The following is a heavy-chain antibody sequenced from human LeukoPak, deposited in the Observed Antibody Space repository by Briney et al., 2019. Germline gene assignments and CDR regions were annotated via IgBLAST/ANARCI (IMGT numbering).Heavy chain of an antibody. D-gene: IGHD3-22*01. J-gene: IGHJ4*02. CDR1: GFTFSSYA. Sequence: GSLRLSCAASGFTFSSYAMSRVRQAPGKGLEWVSAISGSGGSTYYAGSVKGRFTISRDNSKNTLYLQMNSLRAEDTAVYYCAKADSSGIEYWGQGTLVTVSS. V-gene: IGHV3-23*01. CDR3: AKADSSGIEY. CDR2: ISGSGGST.